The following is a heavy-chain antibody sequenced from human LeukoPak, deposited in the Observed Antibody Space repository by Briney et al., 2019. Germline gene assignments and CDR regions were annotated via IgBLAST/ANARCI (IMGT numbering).Heavy chain of an antibody. CDR3: ARGEYSNGYPYRLDS. Sequence: ASVKVSCKASGSTFSDYHINWVRQASGQGPEWMGWINPKSGDASYNQAFQGRVTMTRDTSISIAYMELNRLRSDDTAMYYCARGEYSNGYPYRLDSWGQGTLVTVSS. CDR1: GSTFSDYH. V-gene: IGHV1-2*02. J-gene: IGHJ4*02. D-gene: IGHD3-16*01. CDR2: INPKSGDA.